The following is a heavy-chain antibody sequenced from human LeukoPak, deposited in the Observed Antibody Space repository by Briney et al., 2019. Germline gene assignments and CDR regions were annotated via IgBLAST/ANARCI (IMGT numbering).Heavy chain of an antibody. V-gene: IGHV3-30-3*01. D-gene: IGHD7-27*01. Sequence: GGSLRLSCAASGFTFSRYVMHWVRQAPGKGLEWVAAISYDGGNKYYADSAKGLFTISRDNSKNTLYLQMNSLRADDAAVYYCARGNWGIDYWGQGTLVTVSS. CDR3: ARGNWGIDY. J-gene: IGHJ4*02. CDR2: ISYDGGNK. CDR1: GFTFSRYV.